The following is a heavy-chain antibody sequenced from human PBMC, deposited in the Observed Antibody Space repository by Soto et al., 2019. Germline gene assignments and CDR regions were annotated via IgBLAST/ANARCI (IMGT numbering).Heavy chain of an antibody. Sequence: SGTLSLTCTVSGGSISSYYWSWIRQPPGKGLEWIGYIYYSGSTNYNPSLKSRVTISVDTSKNQFSLKLSSVTAADTAVYYCARSSGWSFFDSWGQGTLVTVSS. CDR2: IYYSGST. CDR3: ARSSGWSFFDS. J-gene: IGHJ4*02. D-gene: IGHD6-19*01. CDR1: GGSISSYY. V-gene: IGHV4-59*12.